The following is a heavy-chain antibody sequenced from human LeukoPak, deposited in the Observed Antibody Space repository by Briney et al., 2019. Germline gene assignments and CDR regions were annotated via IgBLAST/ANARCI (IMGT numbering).Heavy chain of an antibody. CDR1: GGSISSGSYY. D-gene: IGHD6-13*01. J-gene: IGHJ4*02. CDR2: IYYSGST. Sequence: SETLSLTCTVSGGSISSGSYYWSWIRQPAGKGLEWIGRIYYSGSTYYNPSLKSRVTISVDTSKNQFSLKLSSVTAADTAVYYCAREQYSSSREKYFDYWGQGTLVTVSS. CDR3: AREQYSSSREKYFDY. V-gene: IGHV4-39*07.